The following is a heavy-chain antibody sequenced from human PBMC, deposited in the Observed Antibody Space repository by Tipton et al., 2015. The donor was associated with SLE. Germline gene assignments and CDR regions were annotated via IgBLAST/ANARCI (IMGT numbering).Heavy chain of an antibody. D-gene: IGHD5-24*01. V-gene: IGHV4-34*01. J-gene: IGHJ5*01. Sequence: TLSLTCAVYGGSFSDYFWIWVRQAPGKGLEWIGEINHSGNTYHSSSLKSRVIISVDTSKNQFSLKLDSVTAADAAIYYCARRGTSFREGLDSWGQGTQVTVSS. CDR3: ARRGTSFREGLDS. CDR2: INHSGNT. CDR1: GGSFSDYF.